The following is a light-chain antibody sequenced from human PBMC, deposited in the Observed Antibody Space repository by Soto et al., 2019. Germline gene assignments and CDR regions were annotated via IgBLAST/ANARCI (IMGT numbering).Light chain of an antibody. J-gene: IGLJ2*01. Sequence: QTVVNQPPSASASLGASVTLTCTLSSGYSNYKVDWYQQRPGKGPRFVMRVGTGGIVGSKGDGIPDRFSVLGSGLNRYLTIKNIQEEDESDYHCGADHGSGSNFVVVFGGGTKLTVL. CDR2: VGTGGIVG. CDR1: SGYSNYK. CDR3: GADHGSGSNFVVV. V-gene: IGLV9-49*01.